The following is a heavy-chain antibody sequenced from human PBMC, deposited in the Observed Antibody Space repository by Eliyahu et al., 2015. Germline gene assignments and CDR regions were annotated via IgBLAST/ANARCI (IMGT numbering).Heavy chain of an antibody. V-gene: IGHV2-26*01. CDR1: GXSLSNSGMG. CDR2: IFSNDEK. CDR3: ARMDDILTGYLDY. Sequence: QVTLKESGPVLVKPTETLTLTCXVSGXSLSNSGMGXSWIRQPPGKAPEXLAHIFSNDEKSYSTSLETRLTISKDTSKSQVVLIMSNMDPVDTATYYCARMDDILTGYLDYWGQGTLVTVSS. J-gene: IGHJ4*02. D-gene: IGHD3-9*01.